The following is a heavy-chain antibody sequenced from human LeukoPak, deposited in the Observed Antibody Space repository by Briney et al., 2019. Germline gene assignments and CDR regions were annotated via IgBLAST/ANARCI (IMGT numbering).Heavy chain of an antibody. D-gene: IGHD2-2*01. V-gene: IGHV1-8*01. CDR3: ARHPLPPTKDIVVVPAAIALYYGMDV. Sequence: ASVKVSCKASGYTFTSYDINWVRQATGQGLEWMGWMNPNSGNTGYAQKFQGRVTMTRNTSISTAYMELSSLRSEDTAVCYCARHPLPPTKDIVVVPAAIALYYGMDVWGQGTTVTVSS. J-gene: IGHJ6*02. CDR1: GYTFTSYD. CDR2: MNPNSGNT.